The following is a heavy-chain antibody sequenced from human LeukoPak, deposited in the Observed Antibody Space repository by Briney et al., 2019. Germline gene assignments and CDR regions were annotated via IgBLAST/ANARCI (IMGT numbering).Heavy chain of an antibody. V-gene: IGHV4-59*11. J-gene: IGHJ5*02. CDR3: AEYLGYGDYES. CDR1: GGSISNHY. D-gene: IGHD2-21*01. CDR2: ISYSGDT. Sequence: SETLSLTCTVSGGSISNHYWSWIRQPPGKGLEWIGFISYSGDTTYSPSLKTRLTISIDTSRIQFSLKLTSVTAADTAVYYCAEYLGYGDYESWGQGTLVTVSS.